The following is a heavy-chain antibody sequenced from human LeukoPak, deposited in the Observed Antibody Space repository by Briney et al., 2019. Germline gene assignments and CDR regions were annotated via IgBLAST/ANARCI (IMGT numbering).Heavy chain of an antibody. CDR2: ISWNSGSI. Sequence: GGSLRLSCAASGFTFDDYAMHWVRQAPGKGLEWVSGISWNSGSIGYADSVKGRFTISRDNAKNSLYLQMNSLRAEDTALYYCAKAHHDGFLEWLPPYYVDYWGQGTLVTVSS. J-gene: IGHJ4*02. CDR3: AKAHHDGFLEWLPPYYVDY. V-gene: IGHV3-9*01. D-gene: IGHD3-3*01. CDR1: GFTFDDYA.